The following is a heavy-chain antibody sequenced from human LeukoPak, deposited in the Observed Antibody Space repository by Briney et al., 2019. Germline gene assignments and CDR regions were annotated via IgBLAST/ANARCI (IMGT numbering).Heavy chain of an antibody. J-gene: IGHJ6*04. D-gene: IGHD3-3*01. CDR1: GGTFSDYA. CDR3: AGIPVFGVVLHQEPV. V-gene: IGHV1-69*10. CDR2: FIPILGTA. Sequence: ASVKVSCKASGGTFSDYALNWVRQAPGQGLEWMGVFIPILGTANSTQKFQDRVTITADISTDTVYMELSSLRSEDTAVYFCAGIPVFGVVLHQEPVWGKGTTVTVSS.